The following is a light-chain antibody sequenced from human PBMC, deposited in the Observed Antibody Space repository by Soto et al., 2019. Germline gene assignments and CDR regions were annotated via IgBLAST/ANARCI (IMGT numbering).Light chain of an antibody. CDR2: GAF. Sequence: EIVMTQSPATLSVSPGETATLSCRASQSVTYNLAWYQQKPGQGPRLLIYGAFTRATGIPARFSGSGSGTEFTITISSLQSEDFAVYYCQQNKNWPPLTFGGGNKVESK. J-gene: IGKJ4*01. CDR1: QSVTYN. CDR3: QQNKNWPPLT. V-gene: IGKV3-15*01.